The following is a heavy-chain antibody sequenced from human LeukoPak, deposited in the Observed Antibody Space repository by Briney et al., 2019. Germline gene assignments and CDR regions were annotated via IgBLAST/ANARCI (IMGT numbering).Heavy chain of an antibody. Sequence: SETLSLTCIVSGGSMGSTDHFWGWIRQPPGKGLEWIGSFYYTGTIFYSPSLESRGTISTDTSKNQFSLKIRSVTAADTAVYYCARQGVVPNKAGWYFDLWGRGALVTVSS. CDR1: GGSMGSTDHF. CDR3: ARQGVVPNKAGWYFDL. D-gene: IGHD3-10*01. V-gene: IGHV4-39*01. J-gene: IGHJ2*01. CDR2: FYYTGTI.